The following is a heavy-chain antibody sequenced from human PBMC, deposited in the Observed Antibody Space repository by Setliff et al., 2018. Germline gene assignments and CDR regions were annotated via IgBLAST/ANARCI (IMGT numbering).Heavy chain of an antibody. J-gene: IGHJ6*02. Sequence: GVLRLSCAASRFTFSNYWMSWVRQAPGKGLEWVANIKEDGSEKYYVDSVKGRFTISRDNAKNSLDLQMDSLRGEDTAVYHCTRDQDYYGMDVWGQGTTVTVSS. CDR2: IKEDGSEK. CDR1: RFTFSNYW. CDR3: TRDQDYYGMDV. V-gene: IGHV3-7*01.